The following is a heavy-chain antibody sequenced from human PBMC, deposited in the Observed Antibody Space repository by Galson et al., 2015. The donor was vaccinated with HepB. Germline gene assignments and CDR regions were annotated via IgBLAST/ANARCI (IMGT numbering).Heavy chain of an antibody. CDR1: GFTFNTYS. J-gene: IGHJ5*02. V-gene: IGHV3-48*01. Sequence: SLRLSCAASGFTFNTYSMNWVRRAPGKGLEWLSYISSSSSTIYYADSVKGRFTISRDNVKNSMYLQMNSLRVEDTAVYYCTGSTGHPWGQGTLVTVSS. CDR3: TGSTGHP. D-gene: IGHD2-8*02. CDR2: ISSSSSTI.